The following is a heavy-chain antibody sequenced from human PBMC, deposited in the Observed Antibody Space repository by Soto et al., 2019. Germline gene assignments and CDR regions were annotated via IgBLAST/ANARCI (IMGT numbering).Heavy chain of an antibody. Sequence: QVQLQESGPGLLKPSQTLSLTCTVSGGSISNGGYYWSWIRQHPGKGLEWIGYIFHSGNTYYNPSLKSRVTISVDTSKNQFSLKMSSVTAADTAVYYCAREGAGYRNTWAFDPWGQGTLVTVSS. CDR2: IFHSGNT. J-gene: IGHJ5*02. CDR3: AREGAGYRNTWAFDP. V-gene: IGHV4-31*03. D-gene: IGHD5-12*01. CDR1: GGSISNGGYY.